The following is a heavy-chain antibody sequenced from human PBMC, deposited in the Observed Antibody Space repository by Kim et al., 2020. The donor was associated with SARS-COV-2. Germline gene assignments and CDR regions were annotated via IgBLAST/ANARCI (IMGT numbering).Heavy chain of an antibody. CDR1: GGTFSSYA. CDR2: IIPIFGTA. V-gene: IGHV1-69*13. Sequence: SVKVSCKASGGTFSSYAISWVRQAPGQGLEWMGGIIPIFGTANYAQKFQGRVTITADESTSTAYMELSSLRSEDTAVYYCARDGEMDFGRSRFDYWGQGTLVTVSS. CDR3: ARDGEMDFGRSRFDY. D-gene: IGHD2-2*03. J-gene: IGHJ4*02.